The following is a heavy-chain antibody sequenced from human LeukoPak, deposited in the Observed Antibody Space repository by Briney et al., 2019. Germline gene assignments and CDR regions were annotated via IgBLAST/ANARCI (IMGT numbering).Heavy chain of an antibody. D-gene: IGHD3-22*01. Sequence: GGSLRLSCAASGFTFSNAWMSWVRQAPGKGLEWVGRIKSKTDGGTTDYAAPVKGRFTISRDDSKNTLYLQMSSLKTEDTAVYYCTTIADYYDSSGYYWFDYWGQGTLSPSRQ. CDR1: GFTFSNAW. J-gene: IGHJ4*02. V-gene: IGHV3-15*01. CDR3: TTIADYYDSSGYYWFDY. CDR2: IKSKTDGGTT.